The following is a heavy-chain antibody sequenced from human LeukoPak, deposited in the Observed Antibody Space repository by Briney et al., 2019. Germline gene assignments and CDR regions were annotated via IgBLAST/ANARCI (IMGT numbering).Heavy chain of an antibody. D-gene: IGHD1-1*01. CDR2: LKSKTDGETS. Sequence: GGSLRLSCEASGITFSDAWMTWVRQVPGKGLEWIALLKSKTDGETSDYAAPVKGRFTVSRNDAENTLFLQMDILKIEDRAVYYCIANLDYWGQGTLVTVSS. V-gene: IGHV3-15*01. J-gene: IGHJ4*02. CDR3: IANLDY. CDR1: GITFSDAW.